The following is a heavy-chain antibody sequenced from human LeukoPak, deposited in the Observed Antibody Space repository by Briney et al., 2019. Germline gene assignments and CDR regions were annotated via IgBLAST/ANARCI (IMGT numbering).Heavy chain of an antibody. J-gene: IGHJ6*03. CDR1: GFIFSTYD. CDR2: TTSTGRTT. V-gene: IGHV3-48*03. Sequence: GGSLRLSCAASGFIFSTYDMNWVRQAPGKGLEWVSYTTSTGRTTYYADSVKGRFTISRDNAKHSLYLQMNSLRVEDTAVYYCARLPDPYYYYYMDVWGKGTTVTVSS. CDR3: ARLPDPYYYYYMDV.